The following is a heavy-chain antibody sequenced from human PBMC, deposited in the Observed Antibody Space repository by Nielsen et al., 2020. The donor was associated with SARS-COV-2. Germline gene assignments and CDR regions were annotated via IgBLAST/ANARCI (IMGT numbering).Heavy chain of an antibody. V-gene: IGHV3-23*01. CDR3: AKAFRSSDWVRAATDF. CDR2: IIGSGGRT. J-gene: IGHJ4*02. D-gene: IGHD6-25*01. Sequence: GGSLRLSCAASGFMFSTYAMSWVRQAPGKGLEWVSGIIGSGGRTHYADSVEGRFTISRDNSKNTLYLQMNSLRAEDTAVYYCAKAFRSSDWVRAATDFWGQGTLVTVYS. CDR1: GFMFSTYA.